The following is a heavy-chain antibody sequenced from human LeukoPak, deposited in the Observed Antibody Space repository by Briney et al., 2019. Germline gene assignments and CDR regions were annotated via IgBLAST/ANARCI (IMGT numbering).Heavy chain of an antibody. J-gene: IGHJ4*02. CDR1: GYTFTSYG. D-gene: IGHD3-16*02. CDR2: ISTYNGDT. V-gene: IGHV1-18*01. Sequence: ASVKVSCKASGYTFTSYGFSWVRQAPGHGLEWMGWISTYNGDTNYAQELQDRVTMTTDTSASTAYMELRSLRSDDTAVYYCARGLGTYPEIPLDYWGQGTLVAVSS. CDR3: ARGLGTYPEIPLDY.